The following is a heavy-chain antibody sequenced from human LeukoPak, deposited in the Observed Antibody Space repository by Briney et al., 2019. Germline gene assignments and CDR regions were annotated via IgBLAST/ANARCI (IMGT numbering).Heavy chain of an antibody. CDR1: GFTFSSYS. V-gene: IGHV3-21*01. J-gene: IGHJ6*02. Sequence: GGSLRLSCAASGFTFSSYSMNWVRQAPGKGLEWVSSISSSSSYIYYADSVKGRFTISRDNAKNSLYLQMNSLRAEDTAVYYCASQLDRYCSSTSCSTIWDFYYHYGMDVWGQGTTVTVSS. CDR2: ISSSSSYI. D-gene: IGHD2-2*02. CDR3: ASQLDRYCSSTSCSTIWDFYYHYGMDV.